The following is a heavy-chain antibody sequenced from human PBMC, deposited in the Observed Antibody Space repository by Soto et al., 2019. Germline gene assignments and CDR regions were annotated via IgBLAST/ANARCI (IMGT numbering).Heavy chain of an antibody. CDR1: GFTVSSNY. D-gene: IGHD3-10*01. CDR2: IYSGGST. V-gene: IGHV3-53*01. Sequence: GWSLRLSCAASGFTVSSNYMSWVRQAPGKGLEWVSVIYSGGSTYYADSVKGRFTISRDNSKNTLYLQMNSLRAEDTAVYYCARDIMVRGAIMEREIDYYYGMDVWGQGITVTLAS. CDR3: ARDIMVRGAIMEREIDYYYGMDV. J-gene: IGHJ6*02.